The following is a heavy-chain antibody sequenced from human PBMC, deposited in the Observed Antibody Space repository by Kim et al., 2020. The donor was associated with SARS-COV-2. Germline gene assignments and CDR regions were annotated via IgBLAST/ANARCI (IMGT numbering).Heavy chain of an antibody. CDR3: ARVRYYYGSGSYSGWFDP. Sequence: GGSLRLSCAASGFTFSDSYMTWLRQAPGKGLEWLSYISSSGSTIYYADSVKGRFTISRDNTNNSLYLQMSSLRAEDTAVYHCARVRYYYGSGSYSGWFDP. CDR2: ISSSGSTI. D-gene: IGHD3-10*01. CDR1: GFTFSDSY. V-gene: IGHV3-11*01. J-gene: IGHJ5*02.